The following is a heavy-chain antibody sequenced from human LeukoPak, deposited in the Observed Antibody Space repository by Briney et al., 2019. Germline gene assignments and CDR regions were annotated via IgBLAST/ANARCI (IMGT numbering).Heavy chain of an antibody. V-gene: IGHV1-2*02. D-gene: IGHD6-6*01. CDR2: INPNSGGT. CDR1: GYTFTGYY. CDR3: ARDLSIAALGFDP. Sequence: ASVKVSCKASGYTFTGYYMHWVRQAPGQGLEWMGWINPNSGGTNYALKFQGRVTMTRDTSISTAYMELSRLRSDDTAVYYCARDLSIAALGFDPWDQGTLVTVSS. J-gene: IGHJ5*02.